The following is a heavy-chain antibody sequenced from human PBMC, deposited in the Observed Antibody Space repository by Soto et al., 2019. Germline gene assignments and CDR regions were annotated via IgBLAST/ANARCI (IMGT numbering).Heavy chain of an antibody. CDR1: AGSISRCY. Sequence: SETRSLTCTLAAGSISRCYWSWIRQPPGKGQEWIGYIYYSGSPNYNPSLKSLVTISVDTSKNQVSLKLSSVKAADTAVYYCARDRGVVPAAIGYYYYYGMDVWGQGTTVTVSS. CDR2: IYYSGSP. J-gene: IGHJ6*02. CDR3: ARDRGVVPAAIGYYYYYGMDV. V-gene: IGHV4-59*01. D-gene: IGHD2-2*02.